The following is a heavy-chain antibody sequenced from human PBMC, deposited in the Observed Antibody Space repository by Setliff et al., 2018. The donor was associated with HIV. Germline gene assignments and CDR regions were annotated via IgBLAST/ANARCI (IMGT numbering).Heavy chain of an antibody. V-gene: IGHV1-3*04. CDR2: INTGNGNT. D-gene: IGHD5-18*01. CDR3: ARDMQDNNSFGPNSNLGY. CDR1: GYTFSQYP. Sequence: ASVKVSCKASGYTFSQYPMHWVRQAPGQRPEWMGWINTGNGNTKYSQIFRDRVTFTRDTSADTVYMELSSLRSEDTAVYFCARDMQDNNSFGPNSNLGYWGQGTLVTVSS. J-gene: IGHJ4*02.